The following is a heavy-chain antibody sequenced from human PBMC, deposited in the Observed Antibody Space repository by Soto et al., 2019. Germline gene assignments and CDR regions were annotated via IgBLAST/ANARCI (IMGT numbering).Heavy chain of an antibody. CDR1: GYTFTNYY. CDR3: ARDADFWSGPDY. CDR2: INPGGGTT. D-gene: IGHD3-3*01. J-gene: IGHJ4*02. V-gene: IGHV1-46*01. Sequence: QVQLVQSGAEVKKPGASVKVSCKASGYTFTNYYVHWVRQAPGQGLEWMGMINPGGGTTTYAQKCQGRLTMTRDTSASTVYMELSSLISEDTAVYYCARDADFWSGPDYRGQGTLVTVSS.